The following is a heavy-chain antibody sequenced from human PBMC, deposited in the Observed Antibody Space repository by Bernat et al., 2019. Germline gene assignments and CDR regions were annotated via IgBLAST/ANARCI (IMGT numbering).Heavy chain of an antibody. V-gene: IGHV3-23*01. Sequence: EVQLLESGGGLVQPGGSLRLSCAASGFTFSSYAMSWVRQAPGKGLEWVSASRGSGGSTYYADSGTGRFTISRDNSKNTLYLQMNSLRAEDTAVYYCARGLHSSWFRPRFDYWGQGTLVTVSS. CDR1: GFTFSSYA. CDR2: SRGSGGST. D-gene: IGHD6-13*01. J-gene: IGHJ4*02. CDR3: ARGLHSSWFRPRFDY.